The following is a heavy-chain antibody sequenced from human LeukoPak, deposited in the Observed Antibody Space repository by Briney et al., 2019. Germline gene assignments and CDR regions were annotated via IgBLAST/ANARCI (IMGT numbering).Heavy chain of an antibody. CDR2: IIPIFGTA. V-gene: IGHV1-69*13. CDR1: GGTFSSYA. J-gene: IGHJ2*01. Sequence: GASVKVSCKAFGGTFSSYAISWVRQAPGQGLEWMGGIIPIFGTANYAQKFQGRVTITADESTSTAYMELSSLRSEDTAVYYCARAAYSSGWYDWYFDLWGRGTLVTVSS. CDR3: ARAAYSSGWYDWYFDL. D-gene: IGHD6-19*01.